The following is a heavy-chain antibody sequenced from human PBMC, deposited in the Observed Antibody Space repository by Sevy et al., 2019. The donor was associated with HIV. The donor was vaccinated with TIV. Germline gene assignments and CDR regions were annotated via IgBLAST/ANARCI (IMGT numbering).Heavy chain of an antibody. D-gene: IGHD2-2*01. CDR1: GFTFSSYG. CDR2: IWYDGSDT. V-gene: IGHV3-30*02. Sequence: GGSLRLSCAASGFTFSSYGMHWVRQAPGKGLEWVAFIWYDGSDTYYADSVKGRFNISRDNSKNTLYLQMNSLRTEDTAIYYCARGPLRYCTSTSCYEGDYYYYGMDVWGQGTTVTVSS. J-gene: IGHJ6*02. CDR3: ARGPLRYCTSTSCYEGDYYYYGMDV.